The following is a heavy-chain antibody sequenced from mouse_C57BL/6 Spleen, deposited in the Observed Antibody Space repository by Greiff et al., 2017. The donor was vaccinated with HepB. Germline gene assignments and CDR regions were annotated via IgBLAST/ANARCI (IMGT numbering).Heavy chain of an antibody. CDR3: AGSDYYGSSYVDY. J-gene: IGHJ2*01. V-gene: IGHV1-64*01. Sequence: VQLQQPGAELVKPGASVKLSCKASGYTFTSYWMHWVKQRPGQGLEWIGMIHPNSGSTNYNEKFKSKATVTVDKSSSTAYMQLSSLTSEDSAVYYCAGSDYYGSSYVDYWGQGTTLTVSS. CDR2: IHPNSGST. CDR1: GYTFTSYW. D-gene: IGHD1-1*01.